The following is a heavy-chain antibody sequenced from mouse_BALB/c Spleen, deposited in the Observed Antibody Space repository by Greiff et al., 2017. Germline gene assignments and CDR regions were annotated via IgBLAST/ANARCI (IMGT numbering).Heavy chain of an antibody. CDR1: GYTFTSYT. CDR3: ARWEYGNYYAMDY. J-gene: IGHJ4*01. Sequence: QVQLKESAAELARPGASVKMSCKASGYTFTSYTMHWVKQRPGQGLEWIGYINPSSGYTEYNQKFKDKTTLTADKSSSTAYMQLSSLTSEDSAVYYCARWEYGNYYAMDYWGQGTSVTVSS. CDR2: INPSSGYT. V-gene: IGHV1-4*02. D-gene: IGHD2-1*01.